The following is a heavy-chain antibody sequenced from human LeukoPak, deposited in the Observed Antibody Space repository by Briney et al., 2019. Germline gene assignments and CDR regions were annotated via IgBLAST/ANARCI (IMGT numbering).Heavy chain of an antibody. CDR3: AKGGTIVGAILDH. J-gene: IGHJ4*02. CDR1: GLTFSSYA. V-gene: IGHV3-23*01. CDR2: ISGSGATT. Sequence: GGSLTLSCAASGLTFSSYAMNWVRQAPGKGLEWVSVISGSGATTYYADSVRGRFTVSRDNSKNTLYLQMNSLRAEDTAVYYCAKGGTIVGAILDHWGQGTLVTVSS. D-gene: IGHD1-26*01.